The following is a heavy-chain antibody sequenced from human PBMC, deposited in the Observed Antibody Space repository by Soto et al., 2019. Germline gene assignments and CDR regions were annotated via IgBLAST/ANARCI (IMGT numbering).Heavy chain of an antibody. CDR1: GGSISSYY. J-gene: IGHJ5*02. CDR3: ARGGRYYGSGSFPFDP. D-gene: IGHD3-10*01. CDR2: IYTSGST. V-gene: IGHV4-4*07. Sequence: QVQLQESGPGLVKPSETLSLTCTVSGGSISSYYWSWIRQPAGKGLEWIGRIYTSGSTNYNPSLKSRVTMSVDTSKTQCSLKLSSVTAADTAVYYCARGGRYYGSGSFPFDPWGQGTLVTVSS.